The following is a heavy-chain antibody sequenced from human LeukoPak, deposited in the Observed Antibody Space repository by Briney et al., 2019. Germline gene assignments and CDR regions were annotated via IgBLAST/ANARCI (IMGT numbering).Heavy chain of an antibody. V-gene: IGHV1-18*01. CDR3: ARGSGTGYSYFDY. Sequence: ASVKDSCKASGYTFSNYGINWVPQAPGQGPEWMGWIATSNGNTNYKENFQGRVTMSTETSTGTAYLELRSLRPDATAVYNCARGSGTGYSYFDYWGQGTPVTVSS. CDR2: IATSNGNT. J-gene: IGHJ4*02. CDR1: GYTFSNYG. D-gene: IGHD3-9*01.